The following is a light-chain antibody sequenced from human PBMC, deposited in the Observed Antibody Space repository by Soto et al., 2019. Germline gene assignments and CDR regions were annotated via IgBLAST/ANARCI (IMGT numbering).Light chain of an antibody. CDR3: SSYTSSNTEV. CDR2: DVT. J-gene: IGLJ1*01. V-gene: IGLV2-14*03. CDR1: SSDVGGYNY. Sequence: QSVLTQPASVSGSPGQSITISCTGTSSDVGGYNYVSWYQQHPGKAPKLMIYDVTTRPSGVSDRFSCSKSGNTASLTISGLQAEDEADYSCSSYTSSNTEVFGTGTKLTVL.